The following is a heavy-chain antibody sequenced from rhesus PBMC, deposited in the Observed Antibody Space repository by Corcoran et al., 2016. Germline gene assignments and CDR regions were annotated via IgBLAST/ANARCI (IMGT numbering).Heavy chain of an antibody. J-gene: IGHJ4*01. CDR1: GFSISTTGTG. D-gene: IGHD6-31*01. CDR3: ARGPLYSSGWYYFDY. CDR2: IYWNDSK. V-gene: IGHV2-95*01. Sequence: QVTLKESGPALVKPTQTLTLTCTLSGFSISTTGTGVGWIRQPPGKALEWLASIYWNDSKYYSTSLKSRRTISKDTSKTQVVLTMANMDPVDTATSYCARGPLYSSGWYYFDYWGQGVLVTVSS.